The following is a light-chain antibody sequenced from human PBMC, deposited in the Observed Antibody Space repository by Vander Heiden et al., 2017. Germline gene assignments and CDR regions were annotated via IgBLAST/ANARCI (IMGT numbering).Light chain of an antibody. V-gene: IGKV4-1*01. CDR2: WAS. Sequence: DIVMTQSPDSLPVSLGERATIHCKSSRSILYNSNNKNYLAWYQQKPGQPPKLLIYWASTRESGVPDRFSGSGSGTDFTLTISSLQAEDVAVYYCQQYYSSPQTFGQGTKLEIK. J-gene: IGKJ2*01. CDR3: QQYYSSPQT. CDR1: RSILYNSNNKNY.